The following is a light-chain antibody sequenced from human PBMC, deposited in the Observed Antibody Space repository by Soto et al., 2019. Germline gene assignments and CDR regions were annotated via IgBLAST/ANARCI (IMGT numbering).Light chain of an antibody. CDR3: QQSNNWPYT. J-gene: IGKJ2*01. CDR2: GAS. CDR1: QSVSHN. V-gene: IGKV3-15*01. Sequence: EILMTQSPATLSVSPGERATLSCRASQSVSHNLAWYQQKPGQAPRILFYGASTRATGIPARFSGSGSGTDFTLTISSLQSEDFAVYYCQQSNNWPYTFGQGTKLEI.